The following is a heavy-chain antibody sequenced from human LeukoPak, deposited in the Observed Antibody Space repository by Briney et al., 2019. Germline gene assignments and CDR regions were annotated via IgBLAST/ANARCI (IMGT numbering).Heavy chain of an antibody. V-gene: IGHV1-69*01. CDR2: IIPIFGTA. CDR3: ARALRFLEWPHYYYYYGMDV. J-gene: IGHJ6*02. Sequence: ASVKVSCKASGGTFSSYAISWVRQAPGQGLEWMGGIIPIFGTANYAQKFQGRVTITADESTSTAYMELSSLRSEDTAVYYCARALRFLEWPHYYYYYGMDVWGQGTTVTVSS. CDR1: GGTFSSYA. D-gene: IGHD3-3*01.